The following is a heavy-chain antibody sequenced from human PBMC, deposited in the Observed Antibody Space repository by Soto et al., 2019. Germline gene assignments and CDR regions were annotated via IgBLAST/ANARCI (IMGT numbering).Heavy chain of an antibody. CDR3: AKDKYYYYS. V-gene: IGHV3-23*01. CDR1: GFTFSSSG. D-gene: IGHD6-6*01. CDR2: ISGGVDTK. J-gene: IGHJ4*02. Sequence: PGGSLRLSCAASGFTFSSSGMSWFRQAPGKGLEWVSSISGGVDTKYYADSVKGRFTISRDSTKSTLYLQMNSLGADDTAIYYCAKDKYYYYSWGQGTLVTVSS.